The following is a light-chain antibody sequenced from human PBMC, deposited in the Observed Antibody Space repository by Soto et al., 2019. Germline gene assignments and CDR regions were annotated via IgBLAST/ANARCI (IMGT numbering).Light chain of an antibody. Sequence: QSALTQPASVSGSPGQSITISCTGTSSDVGGYNYVSWYQQHPGKAPKLTIYDVSNRPSGVSNRFSGSKSGNTASLTISGLQAEDEADYYCSSYTSSREVFGTGTKLTVL. CDR2: DVS. J-gene: IGLJ1*01. CDR3: SSYTSSREV. V-gene: IGLV2-14*01. CDR1: SSDVGGYNY.